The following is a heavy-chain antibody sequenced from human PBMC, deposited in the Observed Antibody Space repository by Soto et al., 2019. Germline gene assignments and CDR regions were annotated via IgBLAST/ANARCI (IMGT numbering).Heavy chain of an antibody. CDR3: ARDVKGWVGATLCFDC. Sequence: GGFLRLSCATSGFTFSNYNRNWVRQAPGKGLEWISYISSSSSTIYYADSAKGRFTISRDNAKNSLYLQMNSLRAEDTAVYYCARDVKGWVGATLCFDCWGQGARVTVSS. J-gene: IGHJ4*02. CDR2: ISSSSSTI. CDR1: GFTFSNYN. D-gene: IGHD1-26*01. V-gene: IGHV3-48*01.